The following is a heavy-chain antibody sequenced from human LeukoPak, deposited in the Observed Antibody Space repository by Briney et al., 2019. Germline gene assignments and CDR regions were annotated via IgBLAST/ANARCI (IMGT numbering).Heavy chain of an antibody. CDR1: GSTASRYS. J-gene: IGHJ6*03. CDR3: ARGGITGTTLPYYYMDG. V-gene: IGHV3-21*01. CDR2: ISSSSSYI. Sequence: GASPRPSLSPFGSTASRYSIKSVPQTPRKRAWSVSSISSSSSYIYYADSVKGRFTISRDNAKNSLYLQMNSLRAKDTAVYYCARGGITGTTLPYYYMDGWGKGTTVTVSS. D-gene: IGHD1-7*01.